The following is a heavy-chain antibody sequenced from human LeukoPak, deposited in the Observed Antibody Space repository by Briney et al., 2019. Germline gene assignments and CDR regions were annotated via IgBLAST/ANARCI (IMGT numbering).Heavy chain of an antibody. CDR2: IIPIFGTA. D-gene: IGHD1-26*01. Sequence: ASVEVSCKASGGTFSSYAISWVRQAPGQGLEWMGGIIPIFGTANYAQKFQGRVTITADESTSTAYMELSSLRSEDTAVYYCARDGGYSGSSYFDYWGQGTLVTVSS. CDR1: GGTFSSYA. J-gene: IGHJ4*02. CDR3: ARDGGYSGSSYFDY. V-gene: IGHV1-69*01.